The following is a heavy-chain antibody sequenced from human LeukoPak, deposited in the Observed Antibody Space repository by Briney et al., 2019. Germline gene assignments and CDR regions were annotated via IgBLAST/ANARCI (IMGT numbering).Heavy chain of an antibody. Sequence: GGSLRLSCAASGFTFSDYYMSWIRQAPGKGLEWVSYINTSSSYTNYADSVKGRFTISRDNAKNSLYLQMNSLRAEDTAVYYCASASDSSGYYYFDYWGQGTLVTVSS. V-gene: IGHV3-11*06. J-gene: IGHJ4*02. D-gene: IGHD3-22*01. CDR1: GFTFSDYY. CDR2: INTSSSYT. CDR3: ASASDSSGYYYFDY.